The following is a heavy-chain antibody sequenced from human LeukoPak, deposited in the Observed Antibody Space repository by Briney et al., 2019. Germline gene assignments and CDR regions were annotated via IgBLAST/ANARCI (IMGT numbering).Heavy chain of an antibody. Sequence: KTSETLSLTCTVSGGSISSYYWSWIRQPPGKGLEWIGYIYYSGSTNYNPSLKSRVTISVDTSKNQFSLKLSSVTAADTAVYYCARVRRYSSGWPDNWFDPWGQGTLVTVSS. J-gene: IGHJ5*02. CDR2: IYYSGST. CDR1: GGSISSYY. V-gene: IGHV4-59*12. D-gene: IGHD6-19*01. CDR3: ARVRRYSSGWPDNWFDP.